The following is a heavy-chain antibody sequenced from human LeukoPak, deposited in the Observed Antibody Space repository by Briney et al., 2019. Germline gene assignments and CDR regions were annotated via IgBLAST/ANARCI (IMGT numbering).Heavy chain of an antibody. CDR2: IWYDGSKR. CDR1: GFTFRSHG. CDR3: ARDPASSFDY. J-gene: IGHJ4*02. Sequence: GGSLRLSCAASGFTFRSHGMHWVRQASGKGLEWVAVIWYDGSKRYYADSVKGRFTISRDDSKNTLYLQMNSLRDEDTAVYYCARDPASSFDYWGQGSLVTVSS. D-gene: IGHD2-15*01. V-gene: IGHV3-33*01.